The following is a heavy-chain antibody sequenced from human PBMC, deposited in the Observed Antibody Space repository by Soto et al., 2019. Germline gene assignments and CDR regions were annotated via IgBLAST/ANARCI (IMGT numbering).Heavy chain of an antibody. D-gene: IGHD2-21*01. CDR2: ISYDGSNK. CDR1: GFTFSSYG. J-gene: IGHJ5*02. Sequence: SCAASGFTFSSYGMHWVRQAPGKGLEWVAVISYDGSNKYYADSVKGRFTISRDNAKNSLYLQMNSLRAEDTAVYYCARHGLFAWGQGTLVTVSS. V-gene: IGHV3-30*03. CDR3: ARHGLFA.